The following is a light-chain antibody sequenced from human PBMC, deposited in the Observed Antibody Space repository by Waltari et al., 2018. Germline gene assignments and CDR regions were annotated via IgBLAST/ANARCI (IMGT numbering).Light chain of an antibody. CDR2: AAS. J-gene: IGKJ1*01. CDR3: QQYYSYPQT. CDR1: QGISSY. Sequence: AIRITQSPSSLSASTGDRVTITCRASQGISSYLAWYQQKPGKAPKLLIYAASTLQSGVPSRFSGSGSGTDFILTISCLQSEDFATYYCQQYYSYPQTFGQGTKVEIK. V-gene: IGKV1-8*01.